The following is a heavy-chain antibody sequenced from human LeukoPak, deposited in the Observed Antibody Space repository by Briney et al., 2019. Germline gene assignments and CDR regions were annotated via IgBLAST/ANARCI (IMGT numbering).Heavy chain of an antibody. D-gene: IGHD4-17*01. CDR1: GFTFSSSA. Sequence: GGSLRLSCVLSGFTFSSSAMSWVRQAPGKGLQWVSSIIGRGGGIYYAESVKGRFIISGDNSKNTVYLQMSSLRAEDTAVYYCARDHGDLDYWGQGTLVTVSS. J-gene: IGHJ4*02. CDR2: IIGRGGGI. CDR3: ARDHGDLDY. V-gene: IGHV3-23*01.